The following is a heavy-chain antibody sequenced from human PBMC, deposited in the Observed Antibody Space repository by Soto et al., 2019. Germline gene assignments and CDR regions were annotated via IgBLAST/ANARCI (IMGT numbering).Heavy chain of an antibody. CDR3: ARWEVVAANFDY. D-gene: IGHD2-15*01. J-gene: IGHJ4*02. CDR1: GGSISSGGYY. Sequence: PSETLSLTCTVSGGSISSGGYYWSWIRQHPGKGLEWIGYIYYSGSTYYNPSLKSRVTISVDTSKNQFSLKLSSVTAADTAVYYCARWEVVAANFDYWGQGTLLTVSS. V-gene: IGHV4-31*03. CDR2: IYYSGST.